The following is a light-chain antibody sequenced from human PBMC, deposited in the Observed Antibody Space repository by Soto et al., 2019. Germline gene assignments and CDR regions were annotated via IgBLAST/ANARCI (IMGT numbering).Light chain of an antibody. CDR2: DVS. J-gene: IGLJ1*01. Sequence: QSVLTQPASVSGSPGQSIAISCTGTSSDVGGYSYVSWYQQQPGKAPKLVISDVSNRPSGVSDRFSGSKSGNTASLTISGLQTEDEADYYCASYTTSSTYVFGTGTKATVL. CDR1: SSDVGGYSY. V-gene: IGLV2-14*01. CDR3: ASYTTSSTYV.